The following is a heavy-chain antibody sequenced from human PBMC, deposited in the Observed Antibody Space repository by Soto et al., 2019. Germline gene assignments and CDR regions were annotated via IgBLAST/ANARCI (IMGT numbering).Heavy chain of an antibody. D-gene: IGHD5-12*01. J-gene: IGHJ4*02. CDR1: GYTFTSYV. V-gene: IGHV1-18*01. CDR2: ISAYNGNT. Sequence: ASLNVSCKTSGYTFTSYVISLVRQAPGQGLEWMGWISAYNGNTNYAQKLQGRVTMTTDTSTSTAYMELRSLRSDDTAVYYCARSRYSGYDKWGQGTLVTVSS. CDR3: ARSRYSGYDK.